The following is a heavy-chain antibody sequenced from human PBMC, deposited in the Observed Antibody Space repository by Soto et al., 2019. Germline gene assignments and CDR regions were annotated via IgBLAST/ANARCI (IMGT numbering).Heavy chain of an antibody. CDR1: GCTFSSYW. Sequence: EVQLVESGGGLVQPGGSLRLSCAASGCTFSSYWMRWVRQAPGKGLVWVSRINIDGSSTNYADSVKGRFTISRDNAKNTRYLQMNSLRAEDTAVYYCARGGRGGFDYWGQGTLVTVSS. CDR3: ARGGRGGFDY. D-gene: IGHD3-16*01. J-gene: IGHJ4*02. CDR2: INIDGSST. V-gene: IGHV3-74*01.